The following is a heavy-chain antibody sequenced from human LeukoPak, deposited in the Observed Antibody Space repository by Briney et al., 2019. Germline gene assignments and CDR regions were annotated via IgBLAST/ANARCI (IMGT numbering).Heavy chain of an antibody. V-gene: IGHV4-34*01. CDR3: ARLRLWFGESTLFDY. Sequence: SETLSLTCAVYGGSFSGYYWSWIRQPPGKGLEWIGEINRSGSTNYNPSLKSRVTISVDTSKNQFSLKLSSVTAADTAVYYCARLRLWFGESTLFDYWGQGTLVTVSS. CDR2: INRSGST. J-gene: IGHJ4*02. CDR1: GGSFSGYY. D-gene: IGHD3-10*01.